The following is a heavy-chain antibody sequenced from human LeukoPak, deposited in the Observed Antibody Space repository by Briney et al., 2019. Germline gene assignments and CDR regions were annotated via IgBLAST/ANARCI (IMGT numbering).Heavy chain of an antibody. J-gene: IGHJ4*02. CDR1: GGSISSSSYY. CDR3: ARLWDGYNLD. V-gene: IGHV4-39*01. CDR2: IYYSGST. Sequence: SETLSLTCTGSGGSISSSSYYWGWIRQPPGKGLEWIGSIYYSGSTYYNPSLKSRVTISVDTSKNQFSLKLSSVTAADTAVYYCARLWDGYNLDWGQGTLVTVSS. D-gene: IGHD5-24*01.